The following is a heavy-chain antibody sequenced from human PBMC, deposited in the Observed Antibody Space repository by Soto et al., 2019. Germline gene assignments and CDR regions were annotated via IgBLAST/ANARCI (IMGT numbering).Heavy chain of an antibody. V-gene: IGHV3-7*05. Sequence: EVQLVESGGGLVHPGGSLRLSCAASGFTFSAYWMSWVRQPPGKGLEWVANTKQDGSERNYVDSVKGRFTISRDNAKNSLFLQLNSLRADDTAVYYCARMHSGSYYLDYWGQGSLVTVSS. CDR3: ARMHSGSYYLDY. D-gene: IGHD1-26*01. J-gene: IGHJ4*02. CDR2: TKQDGSER. CDR1: GFTFSAYW.